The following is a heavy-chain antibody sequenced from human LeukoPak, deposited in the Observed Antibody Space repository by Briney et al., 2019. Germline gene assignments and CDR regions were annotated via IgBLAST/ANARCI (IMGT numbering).Heavy chain of an antibody. V-gene: IGHV3-30-3*01. CDR1: GFTFSSYA. D-gene: IGHD2-21*02. CDR3: MVTAIEDFDY. J-gene: IGHJ4*02. Sequence: GRSLRLSCAASGFTFSSYAMHWVRQAPDKGLEWVAVISYDGSNKYYADSVKGRFTISRDNSKNTLYLRMNSLRAEDTAVYYCMVTAIEDFDYWGQGTLVTVSS. CDR2: ISYDGSNK.